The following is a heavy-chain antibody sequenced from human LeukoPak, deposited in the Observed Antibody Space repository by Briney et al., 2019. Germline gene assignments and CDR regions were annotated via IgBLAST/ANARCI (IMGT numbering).Heavy chain of an antibody. CDR2: ISWNSGSI. J-gene: IGHJ4*02. Sequence: GRSLRLSCAASGFTFDDYAMHWVRQAPGKGLEWVSGISWNSGSIGYADSVKGRFTISRDNAKNSLYLQMNSLRAEDTALYYCAKDISHGILTGYYNYWGQGTLVTVSS. CDR3: AKDISHGILTGYYNY. D-gene: IGHD3-9*01. V-gene: IGHV3-9*01. CDR1: GFTFDDYA.